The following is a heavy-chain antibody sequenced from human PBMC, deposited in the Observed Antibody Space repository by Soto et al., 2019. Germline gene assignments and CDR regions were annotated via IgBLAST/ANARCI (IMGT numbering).Heavy chain of an antibody. CDR1: GFTFSSYG. V-gene: IGHV3-30*18. J-gene: IGHJ2*01. CDR2: ISFDGNYK. Sequence: QVQLVESGGGVVQPGRSLRLSCVGSGFTFSSYGMHWVRQAPGKGLEWLAVISFDGNYKYHADSVKGRFTISRDNSKNTLFLEMSSRRPEDTAVYYCVKDNLPSGSYENWYFDLWGRGTLVTVSS. CDR3: VKDNLPSGSYENWYFDL. D-gene: IGHD1-26*01.